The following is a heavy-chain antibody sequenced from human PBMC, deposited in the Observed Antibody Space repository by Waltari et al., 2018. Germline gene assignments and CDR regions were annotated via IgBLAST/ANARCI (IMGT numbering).Heavy chain of an antibody. CDR1: GFTFSNYW. CDR3: ARSSASAFDI. Sequence: VQLVESGGDLVQPEESLRLSCAASGFTFSNYWMSWVRQAPGKGLEWVANIKQDGSEKYYVDSVKGRFTISRDNAKNSLYLQMNSLRAEDTAVYYCARSSASAFDIWGQGTMVTVSS. V-gene: IGHV3-7*01. D-gene: IGHD3-10*01. CDR2: IKQDGSEK. J-gene: IGHJ3*02.